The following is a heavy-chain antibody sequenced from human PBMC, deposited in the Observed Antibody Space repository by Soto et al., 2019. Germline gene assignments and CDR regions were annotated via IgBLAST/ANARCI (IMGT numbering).Heavy chain of an antibody. Sequence: SETLSLTCTVSGGSISSYYWSWIRQPPGKGLEWIGYIYYSGNTNSNPSLKSRVTISVDTSKNQFSLHLSSVTAADTALYYCARGNNYFDYWGQGTLVTVSS. J-gene: IGHJ4*02. V-gene: IGHV4-59*01. CDR2: IYYSGNT. CDR1: GGSISSYY. CDR3: ARGNNYFDY.